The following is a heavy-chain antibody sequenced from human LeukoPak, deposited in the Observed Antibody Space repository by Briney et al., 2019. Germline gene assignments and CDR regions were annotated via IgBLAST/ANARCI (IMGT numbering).Heavy chain of an antibody. V-gene: IGHV3-73*01. J-gene: IGHJ4*02. CDR2: IRSKPDSYAT. CDR1: GFIFSGSA. D-gene: IGHD6-19*01. CDR3: SRLSVAGNLDY. Sequence: SGGSLRLSCAASGFIFSGSAMHWVRQASGKGLEWAGRIRSKPDSYATEYAASVKGRFTISRDDSKNTAYLQMNSLKTEDTAVYYCSRLSVAGNLDYWGQGTLVTVSS.